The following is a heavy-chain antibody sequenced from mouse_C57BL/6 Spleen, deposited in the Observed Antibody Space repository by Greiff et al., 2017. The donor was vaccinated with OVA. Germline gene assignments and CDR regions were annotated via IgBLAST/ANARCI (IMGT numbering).Heavy chain of an antibody. D-gene: IGHD2-2*01. CDR3: ARSGYDAWFAY. J-gene: IGHJ3*01. Sequence: QVQLQQSGPELVKPGASVKISCKASGYAFSSSWMNWVKQRPGKGLEWIRRIYPGDGDTNYNGKFKGKATLTADKSSSTAYMQLSSLTSEDSAVYFCARSGYDAWFAYWGQGTLVTVSA. CDR2: IYPGDGDT. CDR1: GYAFSSSW. V-gene: IGHV1-82*01.